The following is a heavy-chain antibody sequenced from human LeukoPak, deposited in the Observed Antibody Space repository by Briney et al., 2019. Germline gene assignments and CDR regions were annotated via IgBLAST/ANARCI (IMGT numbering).Heavy chain of an antibody. CDR1: GDSIDSHY. D-gene: IGHD6-19*01. CDR3: ARVNAGGWYYFDY. J-gene: IGHJ4*02. V-gene: IGHV4-59*11. Sequence: SETLSLTCTVSGDSIDSHYWSWIRQPPGKGLEWIGYIYYSGSTNYNPSLKSRVTISVDTSKNQFSLKLSSVTAADTAVYYCARVNAGGWYYFDYWGQGTLVTVSS. CDR2: IYYSGST.